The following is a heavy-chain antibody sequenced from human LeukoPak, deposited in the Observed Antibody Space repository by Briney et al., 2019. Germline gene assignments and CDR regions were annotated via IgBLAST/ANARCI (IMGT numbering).Heavy chain of an antibody. CDR1: GGTFSSHA. J-gene: IGHJ4*02. Sequence: SVKVSCKASGGTFSSHAISWVRQAPGQGLERVGGIIPIFGTTNYAQKFQGRVTITTDESTSTGYMELRSLRSDDTAVYYCARGDGGYDYGFDNWGQGTLVTVSS. CDR3: ARGDGGYDYGFDN. CDR2: IIPIFGTT. D-gene: IGHD5-12*01. V-gene: IGHV1-69*05.